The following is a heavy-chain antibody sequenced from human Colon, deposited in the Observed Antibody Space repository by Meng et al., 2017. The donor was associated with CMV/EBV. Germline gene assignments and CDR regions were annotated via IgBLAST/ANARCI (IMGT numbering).Heavy chain of an antibody. CDR2: VYYSGTT. D-gene: IGHD2-21*01. CDR3: AREGGGRPLAIPGVVDY. Sequence: SIDSSHYSWGWIRQSPGKGLEWIGYVYYSGTTYYNLSLKSRVTISMDKSRNQFALPLSSVTAADTAVYYCAREGGGRPLAIPGVVDYWGQGMLVTVSS. CDR1: SIDSSHYS. V-gene: IGHV4-30-4*08. J-gene: IGHJ4*02.